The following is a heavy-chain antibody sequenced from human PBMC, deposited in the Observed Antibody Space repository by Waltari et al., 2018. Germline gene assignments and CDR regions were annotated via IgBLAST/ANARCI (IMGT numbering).Heavy chain of an antibody. V-gene: IGHV3-48*04. CDR1: GFTFSSYS. CDR2: ISSSSSTI. CDR3: AITFAAAGDYYFDY. J-gene: IGHJ4*02. D-gene: IGHD6-13*01. Sequence: EVQLVESGGGLVQPGGSLRLSCAASGFTFSSYSMNWVRQAPGKGLAWVSYISSSSSTIYYADSVKGRFTISRDNAKNSLYLQMNSLRAEDTAVYYCAITFAAAGDYYFDYWGQGTLVTVSS.